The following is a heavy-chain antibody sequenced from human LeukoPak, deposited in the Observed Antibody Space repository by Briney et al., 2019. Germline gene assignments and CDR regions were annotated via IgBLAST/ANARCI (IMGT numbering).Heavy chain of an antibody. Sequence: SETLSLTCTVSGGSISSGDYYWSWIRQPPGRGLEWIGYIYYSGSTNYNPSLKSRVTISVDTSKNQFSLKLSSVTAADTAVYYCAGVTVRGVITLFGYWGQGTLVTVSS. V-gene: IGHV4-61*08. CDR3: AGVTVRGVITLFGY. D-gene: IGHD3-10*01. CDR1: GGSISSGDYY. J-gene: IGHJ4*02. CDR2: IYYSGST.